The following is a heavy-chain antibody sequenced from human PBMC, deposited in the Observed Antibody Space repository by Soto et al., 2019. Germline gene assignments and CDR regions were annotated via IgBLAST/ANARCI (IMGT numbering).Heavy chain of an antibody. V-gene: IGHV4-39*01. Sequence: QLQLQESGPGLVKPSETLSLTCTVSGGSISSGSYYWGWVRQSPGKGLEWIGNVYYSGTTYYNPSLKSRVTISVDTSKIQFSLKLNSVTAADTAVYYCARRPSFYYDSSGYFDYWGQGILVTVSS. J-gene: IGHJ4*02. CDR3: ARRPSFYYDSSGYFDY. CDR1: GGSISSGSYY. D-gene: IGHD3-22*01. CDR2: VYYSGTT.